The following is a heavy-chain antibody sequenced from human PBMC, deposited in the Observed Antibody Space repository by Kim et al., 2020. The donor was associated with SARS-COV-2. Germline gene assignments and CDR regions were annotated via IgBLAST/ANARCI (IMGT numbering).Heavy chain of an antibody. CDR3: ARDRGGYCSGGSCYGYWFDP. CDR2: ISAYNGNT. D-gene: IGHD2-15*01. V-gene: IGHV1-18*04. CDR1: GYTFTSYG. Sequence: ASVKVSCKASGYTFTSYGISGVRQAAGQGLEWMGWISAYNGNTIYAQKLQGRGTMTIDPATSNAYMELRSLRYDDTAVYYCARDRGGYCSGGSCYGYWFDPWGQGTLVTVSS. J-gene: IGHJ5*02.